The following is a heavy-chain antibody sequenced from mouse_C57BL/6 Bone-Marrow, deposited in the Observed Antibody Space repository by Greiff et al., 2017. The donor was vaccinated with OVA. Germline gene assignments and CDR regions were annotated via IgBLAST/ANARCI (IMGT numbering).Heavy chain of an antibody. V-gene: IGHV1-58*01. CDR2: IYTGNGYT. Sequence: EVQLQQSGAELVRPGSSVKMSCKTSGYTFTSYGINWVKQRPGQGLEWIGYIYTGNGYTDYNEKFKGKATLTSDTSSSTAYMQLSSLTSEDSAIYFCARSGQLRLRFAYWGQGTLVTVSA. CDR1: GYTFTSYG. J-gene: IGHJ3*01. D-gene: IGHD3-2*02. CDR3: ARSGQLRLRFAY.